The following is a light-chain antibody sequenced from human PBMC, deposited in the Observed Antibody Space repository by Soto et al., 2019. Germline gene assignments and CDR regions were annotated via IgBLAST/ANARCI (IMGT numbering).Light chain of an antibody. CDR2: GAS. Sequence: EIVLTQSPGTLSLSPGERATLSCRASQSVSSSYLAWYQQNPGQAPRLLIYGASSRATGIPDRFSGRGSGTDLPLTISRLEPEDFAVYYCQQYGSSPLTFGGGTKVEI. CDR1: QSVSSSY. V-gene: IGKV3-20*01. J-gene: IGKJ4*02. CDR3: QQYGSSPLT.